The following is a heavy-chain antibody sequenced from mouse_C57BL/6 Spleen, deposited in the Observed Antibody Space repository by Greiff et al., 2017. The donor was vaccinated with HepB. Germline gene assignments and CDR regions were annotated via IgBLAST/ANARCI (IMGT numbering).Heavy chain of an antibody. CDR2: ISSGSSTI. V-gene: IGHV5-17*01. Sequence: EVQRVESGGGLVKPGGSLKLSCAASGFTFSDYGMHWVRQAPEKGLEWVAYISSGSSTIYYADTVKGRFTISRDNAKNTLFLQMTSLRSEDTAMYYCARGNYYTYGAYWGQGTLVTVSA. D-gene: IGHD2-12*01. J-gene: IGHJ3*01. CDR1: GFTFSDYG. CDR3: ARGNYYTYGAY.